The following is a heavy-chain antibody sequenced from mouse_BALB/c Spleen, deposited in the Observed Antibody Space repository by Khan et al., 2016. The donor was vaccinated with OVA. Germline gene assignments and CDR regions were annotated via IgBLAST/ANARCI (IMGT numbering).Heavy chain of an antibody. J-gene: IGHJ4*01. CDR3: ARQPYYHYYALDY. Sequence: QVQLQQSGPGLVAPSQSLSITCTISGFSLTSYGIHWVRQPPEKGLEWLVVIWSDGSTIYNSTLKSRLSITKDNSRSQVFLKMNSVQTDDTAMYYCARQPYYHYYALDYWGQGTSVTVSS. D-gene: IGHD2-10*01. V-gene: IGHV2-6-1*01. CDR2: IWSDGST. CDR1: GFSLTSYG.